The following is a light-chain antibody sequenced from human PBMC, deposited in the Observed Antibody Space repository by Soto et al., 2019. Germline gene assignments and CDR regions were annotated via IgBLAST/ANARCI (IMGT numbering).Light chain of an antibody. Sequence: DVVMTQSPLSLPVTLGQPASISCRSSQSLVYSDGNTYLNWCHQRPGQSPRRLIYKVSNRGSGVPDRISGGGAATDFTLQISRVEAEDVGVYYCMQGTYRPRLTFGGGTKVEIK. CDR1: QSLVYSDGNTY. CDR3: MQGTYRPRLT. V-gene: IGKV2-30*01. CDR2: KVS. J-gene: IGKJ4*01.